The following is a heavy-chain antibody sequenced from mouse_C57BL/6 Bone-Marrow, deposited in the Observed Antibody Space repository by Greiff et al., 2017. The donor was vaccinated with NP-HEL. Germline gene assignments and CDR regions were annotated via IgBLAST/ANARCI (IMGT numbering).Heavy chain of an antibody. J-gene: IGHJ4*01. V-gene: IGHV5-16*01. CDR2: INYDGSST. Sequence: EVQLVESEGGLVQPGSSMKLSCTASGFTFSDYYMAWVRQVPEKGLEWVANINYDGSSTYYLVSLKSRFIISRDNAKNILYLQMSSLKSEDTATYYCARLSSGYVGYAMDYWGQGTSVTVSS. D-gene: IGHD3-2*02. CDR3: ARLSSGYVGYAMDY. CDR1: GFTFSDYY.